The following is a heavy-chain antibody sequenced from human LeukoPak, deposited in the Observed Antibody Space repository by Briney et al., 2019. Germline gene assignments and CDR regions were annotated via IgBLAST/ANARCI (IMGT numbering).Heavy chain of an antibody. CDR1: GYTFTSYG. J-gene: IGHJ3*02. Sequence: ASVKVSCKASGYTFTSYGISWVRQATGQGLEWMGWISAYNGNTNYAQKLQGRVTMTTDTSTSTAYMELRSLRSDDTAVYYCARVGYYYDSSGLLDHAFDIWGQGTMVTVSS. CDR3: ARVGYYYDSSGLLDHAFDI. V-gene: IGHV1-18*01. CDR2: ISAYNGNT. D-gene: IGHD3-22*01.